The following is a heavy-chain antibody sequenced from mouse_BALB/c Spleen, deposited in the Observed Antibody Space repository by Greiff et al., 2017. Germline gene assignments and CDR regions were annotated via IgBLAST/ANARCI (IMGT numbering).Heavy chain of an antibody. CDR3: ARGRGIYYGNYYFDY. J-gene: IGHJ2*01. CDR1: GFNIKDTY. Sequence: EVKLVESGAELVKPGASVKLSCTASGFNIKDTYMHWVKQRPEQGLEWIGRIDPANGNTKYDPKFQGKATITADTSSNTAYLQLSSLTSEDTAVYYCARGRGIYYGNYYFDYWGQGTTLTVSS. D-gene: IGHD2-1*01. CDR2: IDPANGNT. V-gene: IGHV14-3*02.